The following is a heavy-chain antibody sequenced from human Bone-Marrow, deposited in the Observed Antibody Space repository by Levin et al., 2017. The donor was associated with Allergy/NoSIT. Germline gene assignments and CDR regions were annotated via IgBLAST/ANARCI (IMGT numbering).Heavy chain of an antibody. CDR2: IGWNSGNM. D-gene: IGHD6-13*01. V-gene: IGHV3-9*01. J-gene: IGHJ6*02. CDR3: VKGRDSSSWYKGGMDV. CDR1: GFTFDDYV. Sequence: SLRLSCAASGFTFDDYVMHWVRQTPGKGLEWVSGIGWNSGNMGYADSVKGRFTISRDNAKNSLYLQMNSLRPEDTALYHCVKGRDSSSWYKGGMDVWGQGTTVTVSS.